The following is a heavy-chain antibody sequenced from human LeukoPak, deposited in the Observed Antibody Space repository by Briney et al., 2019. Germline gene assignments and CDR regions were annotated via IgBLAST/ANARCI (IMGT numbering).Heavy chain of an antibody. Sequence: ASVKVSCKASGYTFTGYYMHWVRQAPGQGLEWMGWINPNSGGTNYAQKFQGRVTMTRDTSISTAYMELSRLRSDDTAVYYCARECSAIRYYYYYGMDVWGQGTTVTVSS. V-gene: IGHV1-2*02. CDR1: GYTFTGYY. CDR2: INPNSGGT. CDR3: ARECSAIRYYYYYGMDV. D-gene: IGHD3-10*02. J-gene: IGHJ6*02.